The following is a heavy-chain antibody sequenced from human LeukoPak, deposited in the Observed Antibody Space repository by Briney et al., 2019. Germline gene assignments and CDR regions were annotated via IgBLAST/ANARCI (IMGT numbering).Heavy chain of an antibody. V-gene: IGHV1-2*02. CDR1: GYTFTGYY. J-gene: IGHJ5*02. CDR3: ARVRLLLNENNWFDP. D-gene: IGHD1-1*01. Sequence: GASVKVSCKASGYTFTGYYMHWVRQAPGQGLEWMGWINPNSGGTNYAQKFRGRVTMTRDTSISTAYMELSRLRSDDTAVYYCARVRLLLNENNWFDPWGQGTLVTVSS. CDR2: INPNSGGT.